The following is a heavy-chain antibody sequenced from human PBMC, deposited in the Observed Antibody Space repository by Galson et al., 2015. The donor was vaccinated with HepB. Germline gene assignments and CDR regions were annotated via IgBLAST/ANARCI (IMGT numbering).Heavy chain of an antibody. Sequence: SVKVSCKASGDTFSSQAINWVRQAPGQGLEWMGRIITILGTANYAHKFQGRVTITAHNSTNTAYMELSSLRSEDTAVYYCATMVGYSGYDFTSMWGQGTLVTVSS. CDR2: IITILGTA. V-gene: IGHV1-69*04. CDR1: GDTFSSQA. D-gene: IGHD5-12*01. J-gene: IGHJ4*02. CDR3: ATMVGYSGYDFTSM.